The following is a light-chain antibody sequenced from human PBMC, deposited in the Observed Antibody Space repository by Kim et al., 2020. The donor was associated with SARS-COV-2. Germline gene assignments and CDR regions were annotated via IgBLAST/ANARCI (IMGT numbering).Light chain of an antibody. CDR1: QGISSY. J-gene: IGKJ2*01. V-gene: IGKV1-9*01. CDR3: QQLNSYPYT. Sequence: IQLTQSPSSLSASVGDRVTITCRASQGISSYLAWYQQKPGRDPKLLIYAASTLQSGVPSRFSGSGSGTDFTLTISSLQPEDFATYYCQQLNSYPYTFGQGTKLEI. CDR2: AAS.